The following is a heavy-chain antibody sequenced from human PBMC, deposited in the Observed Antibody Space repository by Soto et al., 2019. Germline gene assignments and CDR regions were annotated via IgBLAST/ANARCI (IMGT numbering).Heavy chain of an antibody. Sequence: GESLKISCKGSGYRFTNSWITWVRQMPGKGLEWMGRIDPSDSYTNYSPSFHGHVTISVDKSISTAYLQWSSLKASDTAIYYCARLGYGYYFDYWGQGTLVTVSS. CDR2: IDPSDSYT. J-gene: IGHJ4*02. D-gene: IGHD6-25*01. V-gene: IGHV5-10-1*01. CDR3: ARLGYGYYFDY. CDR1: GYRFTNSW.